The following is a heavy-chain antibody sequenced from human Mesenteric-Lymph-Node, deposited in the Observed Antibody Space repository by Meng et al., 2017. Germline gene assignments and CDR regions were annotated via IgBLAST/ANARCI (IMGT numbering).Heavy chain of an antibody. CDR3: AIRITYYYDSSGYTNAFDI. Sequence: SVKVSCKASGGTFSSYAISWVRQAPGQGLEWMGGIIPIFGTANYAQKFQGRVTITADESTSTAYMELSSLRSEDTAVYYCAIRITYYYDSSGYTNAFDIWGQGTMVTVSS. V-gene: IGHV1-69*13. J-gene: IGHJ3*02. CDR2: IIPIFGTA. CDR1: GGTFSSYA. D-gene: IGHD3-22*01.